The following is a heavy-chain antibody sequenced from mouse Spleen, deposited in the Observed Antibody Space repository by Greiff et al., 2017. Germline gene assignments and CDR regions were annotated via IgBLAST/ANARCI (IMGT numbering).Heavy chain of an antibody. CDR2: IDPNRGGT. Sequence: QVQLQQPGAELVKPGASVKLSCKASGYTFTSYWMHWVKQRPGRGLEWIGRIDPNRGGTKYNEKFKSKATLTVDKPSSTAYMQLSSLTSEDSAVYYCARSRNTTITAWFAYWGQGTLVTVSA. CDR3: ARSRNTTITAWFAY. V-gene: IGHV1-72*01. D-gene: IGHD2-4*01. J-gene: IGHJ3*01. CDR1: GYTFTSYW.